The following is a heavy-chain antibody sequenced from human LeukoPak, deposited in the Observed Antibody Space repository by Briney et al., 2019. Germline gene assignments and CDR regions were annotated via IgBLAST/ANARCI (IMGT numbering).Heavy chain of an antibody. J-gene: IGHJ1*01. CDR2: ISGSGAYT. V-gene: IGHV3-23*01. D-gene: IGHD3-10*01. Sequence: ETLSLTCAVYGGSFSGYYWSWIRQAPGKGLEWVLTISGSGAYTYYADSVKGRFTISRDNSKNTLYLQMNSLRAEDTAVYYCAKYFASGSYYKLPHWGQGTLVTVSS. CDR3: AKYFASGSYYKLPH. CDR1: GGSFSGYY.